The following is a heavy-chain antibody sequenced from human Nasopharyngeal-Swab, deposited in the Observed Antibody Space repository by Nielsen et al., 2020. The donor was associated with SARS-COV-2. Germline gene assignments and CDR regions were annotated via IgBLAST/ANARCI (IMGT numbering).Heavy chain of an antibody. CDR3: AREDTIKFGELVVGDAFDI. V-gene: IGHV4-39*07. Sequence: WIRQPPGKGLEWIASIYYSGTTYYNPSLKSRVTISVDTSKNQFSLKLNSVTAADTAVYFCAREDTIKFGELVVGDAFDIWSQGIMVTVSS. CDR2: IYYSGTT. J-gene: IGHJ3*02. D-gene: IGHD3-16*02.